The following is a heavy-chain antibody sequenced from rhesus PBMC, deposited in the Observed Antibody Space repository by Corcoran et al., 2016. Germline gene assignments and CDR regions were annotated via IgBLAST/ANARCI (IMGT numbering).Heavy chain of an antibody. Sequence: QLQLQESGPGLVKPSETLSLTCAVSGGSISGYWWSWIRQPPGKGLEWIGRMESSGSTDHNPSLKSRGTISRDTAKNQFSLKLSSVTAADTAVYYCARGLGSSGWPYYGLDSWGQGVVVTVSS. CDR1: GGSISGYW. V-gene: IGHV4-160*01. J-gene: IGHJ6*01. CDR3: ARGLGSSGWPYYGLDS. D-gene: IGHD6-31*01. CDR2: MESSGST.